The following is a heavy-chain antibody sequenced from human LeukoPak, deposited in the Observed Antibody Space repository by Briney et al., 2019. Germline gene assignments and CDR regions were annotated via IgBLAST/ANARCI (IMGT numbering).Heavy chain of an antibody. CDR1: GYTFTTSY. D-gene: IGHD4-17*01. Sequence: ASVKVSCKACGYTFTTSYMHWVRQGPGHGLEWMAIINPSGGSTSYAQKFQGRVTMTREMSTSTVYMELRSLRSEDTAVYYCARGDHYGDSYFDYWGQGTLVTVSS. J-gene: IGHJ4*02. CDR3: ARGDHYGDSYFDY. V-gene: IGHV1-46*01. CDR2: INPSGGST.